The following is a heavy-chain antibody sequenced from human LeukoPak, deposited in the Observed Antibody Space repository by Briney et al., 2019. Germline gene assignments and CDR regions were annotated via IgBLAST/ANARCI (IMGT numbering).Heavy chain of an antibody. D-gene: IGHD3-10*01. CDR2: IYHSGST. CDR3: ARHYYGSGSRWNWFDP. Sequence: SETLSLTXAVSGYSISSGYYWGWIRQPPGKGLEWIGSIYHSGSTYYNPSLKSRVTISVDTSKNQFSLKLSSVTAADTAVYYCARHYYGSGSRWNWFDPWGQGTLVTVSS. CDR1: GYSISSGYY. J-gene: IGHJ5*02. V-gene: IGHV4-38-2*01.